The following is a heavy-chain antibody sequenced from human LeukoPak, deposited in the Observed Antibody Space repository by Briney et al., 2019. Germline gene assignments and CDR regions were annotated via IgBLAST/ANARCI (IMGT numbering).Heavy chain of an antibody. Sequence: QSGGSLRLSCAASGFTFSSYAMSWVSQAPGKGLEWVSAISGSGGSTYYADSVKGRFTISRDNSKNTLYLQMNSLRAEDTAVYYCAKDLRSIVATTAFDYWGQGTLVTVSS. V-gene: IGHV3-23*01. J-gene: IGHJ4*02. CDR2: ISGSGGST. CDR1: GFTFSSYA. D-gene: IGHD5-12*01. CDR3: AKDLRSIVATTAFDY.